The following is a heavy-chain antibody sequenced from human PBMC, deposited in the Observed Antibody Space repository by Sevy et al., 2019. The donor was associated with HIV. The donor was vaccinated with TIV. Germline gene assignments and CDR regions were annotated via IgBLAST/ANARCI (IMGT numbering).Heavy chain of an antibody. CDR3: AHESFGRFES. V-gene: IGHV3-7*01. CDR2: IKADGSDK. CDR1: GFTFSANW. Sequence: GGSLRLSCAASGFTFSANWMNWVRQAPGKGLEWVANIKADGSDKHYVDSVEGRSTISRDNAKNLLFLQMNSRGVEDTAVYYCAHESFGRFESWGQGTLVTVSS. J-gene: IGHJ4*02. D-gene: IGHD3-16*01.